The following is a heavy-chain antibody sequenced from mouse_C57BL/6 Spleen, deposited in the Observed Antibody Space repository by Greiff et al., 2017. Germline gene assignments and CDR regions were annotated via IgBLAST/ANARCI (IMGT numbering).Heavy chain of an antibody. CDR3: ARQGGYDGGYFDY. Sequence: QVQLQQSGPGLVAPSQSLSITCTVSGFSLTSYGVHWVRQPPGKGLEWLVVIWSDGSTTYNSALKSRLSISKDNSKSQVFLKMNSLQTDDTAMYYCARQGGYDGGYFDYWGQGTTLTVSS. D-gene: IGHD2-2*01. CDR2: IWSDGST. CDR1: GFSLTSYG. V-gene: IGHV2-6-1*01. J-gene: IGHJ2*01.